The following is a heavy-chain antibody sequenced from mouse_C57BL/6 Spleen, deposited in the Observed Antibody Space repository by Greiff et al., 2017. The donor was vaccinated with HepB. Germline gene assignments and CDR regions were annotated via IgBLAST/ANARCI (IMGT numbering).Heavy chain of an antibody. CDR1: GFTFSDYG. J-gene: IGHJ2*01. Sequence: EVKLEESGGGLVQPGGSLKLSCAASGFTFSDYGMAWVRQAPRKGPEWVAFISNLAYSIYYADTVTGRFTISRENAKNTLYLGMSSLRSEDTAMYYCARLDGNFYYFDYWGQGTTLTVSS. CDR2: ISNLAYSI. D-gene: IGHD2-1*01. CDR3: ARLDGNFYYFDY. V-gene: IGHV5-15*04.